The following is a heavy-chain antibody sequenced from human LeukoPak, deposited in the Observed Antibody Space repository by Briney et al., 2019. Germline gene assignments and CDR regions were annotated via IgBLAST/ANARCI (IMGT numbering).Heavy chain of an antibody. Sequence: PGGSLRLSYAASGFTVSGNYMSWVRQAAGEGLQWVSLIYSGSNTYYADSVKGRFTISRDNSKNTLYLQMNTVRAEDTAIYYCARVFHDYYFDYWGQGTLVTVSS. CDR3: ARVFHDYYFDY. D-gene: IGHD3-3*01. J-gene: IGHJ4*02. CDR2: IYSGSNT. V-gene: IGHV3-53*01. CDR1: GFTVSGNY.